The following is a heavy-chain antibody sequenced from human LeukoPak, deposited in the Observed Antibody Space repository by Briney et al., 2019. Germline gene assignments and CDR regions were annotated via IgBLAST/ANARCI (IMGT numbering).Heavy chain of an antibody. CDR2: FLAHGRSQ. CDR3: ARDDDTSSHYSLFEY. CDR1: GFILSNHG. D-gene: IGHD3-22*01. J-gene: IGHJ4*02. Sequence: GGSLRLSCTTSGFILSNHGMHWVRQAPGKGLEWVAVFLAHGRSQYYADSVKGRFSISRDISRSTVHLQMNSLRAEDTAIYYCARDDDTSSHYSLFEYWGQGTRVTVSS. V-gene: IGHV3-33*01.